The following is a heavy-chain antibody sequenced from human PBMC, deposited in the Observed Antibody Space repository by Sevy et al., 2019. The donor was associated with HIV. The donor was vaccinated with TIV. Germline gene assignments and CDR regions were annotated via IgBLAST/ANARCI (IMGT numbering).Heavy chain of an antibody. CDR2: IYYNGHI. V-gene: IGHV4-59*08. D-gene: IGHD1-26*01. J-gene: IGHJ4*02. Sequence: SETLSLTCTVSGDSITSLYWNWIRQPPGKGREWIANIYYNGHINYNPSLTSRVTLSLDTSKNQFSLRLSSVTAADTAMYYCAGENAWGRGYSWGQGTLVTVSS. CDR3: AGENAWGRGYS. CDR1: GDSITSLY.